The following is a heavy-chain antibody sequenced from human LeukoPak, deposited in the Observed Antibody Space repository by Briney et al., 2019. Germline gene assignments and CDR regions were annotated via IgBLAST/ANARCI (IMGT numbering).Heavy chain of an antibody. D-gene: IGHD2-2*01. J-gene: IGHJ4*02. CDR1: GYTFTSYD. CDR3: ARDYCSSTSCYRGWFGPNDY. Sequence: ASVKVSCKASGYTFTSYDINWVRQATGQGLEWMGWINPNSGGTNYAQKFQGRVTMTRDTSISTAYMELSRLRSDDTAVYYCARDYCSSTSCYRGWFGPNDYWGQGTLVTVSS. CDR2: INPNSGGT. V-gene: IGHV1-2*02.